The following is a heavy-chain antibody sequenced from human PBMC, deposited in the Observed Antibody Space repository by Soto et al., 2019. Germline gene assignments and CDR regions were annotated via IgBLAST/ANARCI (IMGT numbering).Heavy chain of an antibody. J-gene: IGHJ6*02. CDR1: GFTFTSYW. CDR2: TKGDGSEK. CDR3: GRDEVRNGVGV. Sequence: PGGSLRLSCVASGFTFTSYWMSWVRQAPGKGLEWVANTKGDGSEKRYEDSVKGRRTIPRDNAKNSVYLQMNSLRVEDTALYYCGRDEVRNGVGVWGQGTTVTVSS. V-gene: IGHV3-7*01.